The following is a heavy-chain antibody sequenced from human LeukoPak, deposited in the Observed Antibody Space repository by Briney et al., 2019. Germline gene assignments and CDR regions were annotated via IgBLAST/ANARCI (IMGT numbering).Heavy chain of an antibody. Sequence: PSETLSLTCTVSGGSISSYYWSWIRQPPGKGLEWIGYIYHSGSTYYNPSLKSRVTISVDRSKNQFSLKLSSVAAADTAVYYCASGYSGYDSEFDYWGQGTLVTVSS. CDR2: IYHSGST. CDR3: ASGYSGYDSEFDY. D-gene: IGHD5-12*01. CDR1: GGSISSYY. J-gene: IGHJ4*02. V-gene: IGHV4-59*12.